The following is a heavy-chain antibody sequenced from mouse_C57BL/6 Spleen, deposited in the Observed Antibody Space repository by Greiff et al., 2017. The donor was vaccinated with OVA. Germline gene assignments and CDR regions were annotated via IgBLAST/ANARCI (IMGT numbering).Heavy chain of an antibody. CDR2: IDPSDSYT. CDR3: ARSITTVAMDY. J-gene: IGHJ4*01. D-gene: IGHD1-1*01. Sequence: VKLQQPGAELVMPGASVKLSCKASGYTFTSYWMHWVKQRPGQGLEWIGEIDPSDSYTNYNQKFKGKSTLTVDKSSSTAYMQLSSLTSEDSAVYYCARSITTVAMDYWGQGTSVTVSS. CDR1: GYTFTSYW. V-gene: IGHV1-69*01.